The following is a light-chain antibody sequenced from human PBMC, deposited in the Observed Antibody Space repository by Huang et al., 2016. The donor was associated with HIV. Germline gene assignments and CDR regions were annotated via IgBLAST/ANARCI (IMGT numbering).Light chain of an antibody. J-gene: IGKJ4*01. Sequence: DIVMTQTPLSLAVTPGQPASISCKSSQSLLDSDGKTYLHWYLQKPGQSPHLLIYEVSSRSSGGPDRFIGGGSGTDFTLKISRVEAGDVGINYCMKGIELVTFGGGPSWRSN. V-gene: IGKV2-29*02. CDR2: EVS. CDR3: MKGIELVT. CDR1: QSLLDSDGKTY.